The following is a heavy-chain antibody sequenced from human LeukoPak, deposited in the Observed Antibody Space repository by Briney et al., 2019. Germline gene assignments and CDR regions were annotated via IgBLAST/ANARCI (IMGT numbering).Heavy chain of an antibody. D-gene: IGHD3-10*01. CDR2: IKQDGSEK. Sequence: GGSLRLSCAASGFTFSSYWMSWVRQAPGKGLEWVANIKQDGSEKYYVDPVKGRFTISRDNAKNSLYLQMNSLRAEDTAVYYCARNYYGSGSWFDPWGQGTLVTVSS. CDR1: GFTFSSYW. CDR3: ARNYYGSGSWFDP. J-gene: IGHJ5*02. V-gene: IGHV3-7*01.